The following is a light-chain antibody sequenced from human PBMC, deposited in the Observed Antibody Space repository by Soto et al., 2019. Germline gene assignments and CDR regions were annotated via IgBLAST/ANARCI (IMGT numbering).Light chain of an antibody. J-gene: IGLJ3*02. CDR1: SYNN. CDR3: FSYAGSSIWV. CDR2: GVT. V-gene: IGLV2-23*02. Sequence: SYNNVAWYQKHPGKAPRVMIFGVTKRPSGISNRFFGSKSGSTASLTISGLQAEDEADYFCFSYAGSSIWVFGGGTKVTVL.